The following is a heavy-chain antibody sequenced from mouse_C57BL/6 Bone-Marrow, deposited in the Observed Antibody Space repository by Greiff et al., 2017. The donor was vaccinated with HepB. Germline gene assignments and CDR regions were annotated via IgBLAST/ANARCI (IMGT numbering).Heavy chain of an antibody. CDR3: ARRLGGDDY. CDR1: GYAFSSSW. V-gene: IGHV1-82*01. Sequence: QVQLQQSGPELVKPGASVKISCKASGYAFSSSWMNWVKQRPGKGLEWIGRIYPGDGDTNYNGKFKGKSTRTADKSSSTAYMQLSSLTSEDSAVYFCARRLGGDDYWGQGTTLTVSS. J-gene: IGHJ2*01. CDR2: IYPGDGDT. D-gene: IGHD4-1*01.